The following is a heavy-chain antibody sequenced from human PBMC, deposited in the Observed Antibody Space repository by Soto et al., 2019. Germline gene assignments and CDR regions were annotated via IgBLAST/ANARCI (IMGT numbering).Heavy chain of an antibody. Sequence: GGSLRLSCAASGFRFDDYTMHWVRQAPGKGLEWVSLITWTGGSIYYADSVRGRFTTSRDNSKNSVFLQMNSLRTEDAGLYYCVKVMNYGGNSGYSDYWGQGALVPVSA. J-gene: IGHJ4*02. CDR3: VKVMNYGGNSGYSDY. CDR1: GFRFDDYT. V-gene: IGHV3-43*01. D-gene: IGHD4-17*01. CDR2: ITWTGGSI.